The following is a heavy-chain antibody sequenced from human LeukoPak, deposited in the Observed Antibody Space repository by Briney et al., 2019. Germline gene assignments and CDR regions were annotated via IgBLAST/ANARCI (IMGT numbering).Heavy chain of an antibody. CDR3: AGIRNWFDP. Sequence: SETLSLTCAVYGGSFSGYYWSWIRQPPGKGLEWIGEINHSGGTNYNPSLKSRVTISVDTSKNQFSLKLSPVTAADTAVYYCAGIRNWFDPWGQGTLVTVSS. D-gene: IGHD3-16*01. V-gene: IGHV4-34*01. CDR1: GGSFSGYY. CDR2: INHSGGT. J-gene: IGHJ5*02.